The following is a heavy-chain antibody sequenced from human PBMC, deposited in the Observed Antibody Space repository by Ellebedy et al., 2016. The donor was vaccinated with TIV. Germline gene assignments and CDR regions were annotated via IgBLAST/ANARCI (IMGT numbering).Heavy chain of an antibody. CDR3: ARDGAVAGTDDDY. CDR1: GFTFSSYG. Sequence: GGSLRLXCAASGFTFSSYGMHWVRQAPGKGLEWVAVIWYDGSNKYYADSVKGRFTISRDNSKNTLYLQMNSLRAEDTAVYYCARDGAVAGTDDDYWGQGTLVTVSS. J-gene: IGHJ4*02. V-gene: IGHV3-33*01. CDR2: IWYDGSNK. D-gene: IGHD6-19*01.